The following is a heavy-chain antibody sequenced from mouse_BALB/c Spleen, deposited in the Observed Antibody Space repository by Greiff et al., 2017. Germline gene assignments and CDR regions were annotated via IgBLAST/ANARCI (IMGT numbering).Heavy chain of an antibody. CDR2: IWSGGST. Sequence: VQLQQSGPGLVQPSQSLSITCTVSGFSLTSYGVHWVRQSPGKGLEWLGVIWSGGSTDYNAAFISRLSISKDNSKSQVFFKMNSLQADDTAIYYCASIYYGYDGGYFDVWGAGTTVTVSS. V-gene: IGHV2-4-1*01. CDR1: GFSLTSYG. D-gene: IGHD2-2*01. CDR3: ASIYYGYDGGYFDV. J-gene: IGHJ1*01.